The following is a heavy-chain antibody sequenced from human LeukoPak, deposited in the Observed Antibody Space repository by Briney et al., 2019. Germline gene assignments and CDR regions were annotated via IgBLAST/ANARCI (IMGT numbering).Heavy chain of an antibody. V-gene: IGHV3-48*03. J-gene: IGHJ4*02. CDR1: GFTFRSYE. CDR3: ARKGGYGLDFDY. CDR2: ISSSGSTI. D-gene: IGHD5-18*01. Sequence: GESLRLSCAASGFTFRSYEMNWGRQAPGKGLEWVSYISSSGSTIYYAEFVKGRFTISRDNATNSLYLQMNSLRAEDTAVYYCARKGGYGLDFDYWGQGALVTVSS.